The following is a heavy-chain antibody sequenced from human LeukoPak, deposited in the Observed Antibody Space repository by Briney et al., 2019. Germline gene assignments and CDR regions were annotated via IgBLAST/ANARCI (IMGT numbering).Heavy chain of an antibody. CDR2: IYSSGST. V-gene: IGHV4-59*01. CDR1: GGSIRGYY. CDR3: ARSDILTGYYKVLFDY. Sequence: MSSETLSLTCNVSGGSIRGYYWSWIRQPPGKGLEWIGYIYSSGSTNYNPSLKSRVTMSVDTSKNQFSLKVSSVTAADTAVYYCARSDILTGYYKVLFDYWGQGTLVTVSS. J-gene: IGHJ4*02. D-gene: IGHD3-9*01.